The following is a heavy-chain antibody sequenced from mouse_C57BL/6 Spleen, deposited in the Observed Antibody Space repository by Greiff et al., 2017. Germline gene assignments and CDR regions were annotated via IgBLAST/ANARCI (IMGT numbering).Heavy chain of an antibody. J-gene: IGHJ4*01. CDR2: IRSKSNNYAT. Sequence: EVQRVESGGGLVQPKGSLKLSCAASGFSFNTYAMNWVRQAPGKGLEWVARIRSKSNNYATYYADSVKDRFTISRDDSESMLYLQMNNLKTEDTAMYYCVRLRWDDYAMDYWGQGTSVTVSS. D-gene: IGHD4-1*01. CDR1: GFSFNTYA. CDR3: VRLRWDDYAMDY. V-gene: IGHV10-1*01.